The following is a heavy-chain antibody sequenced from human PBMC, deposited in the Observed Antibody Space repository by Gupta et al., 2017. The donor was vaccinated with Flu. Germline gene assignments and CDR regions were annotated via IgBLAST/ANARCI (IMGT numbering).Heavy chain of an antibody. CDR3: AKEVGEVGKPNFDY. Sequence: EVQLLESGGGFIRPGGSLSLSCAASGFTFSSFGMSWVRQTPGQGLEWVSGISGSGRNAYYADSVKGRFTISRDNSKNTLYLQMNSLRAEDTAVYFCAKEVGEVGKPNFDYWGQGTLVTVSS. D-gene: IGHD6-13*01. CDR1: GFTFSSFG. CDR2: ISGSGRNA. J-gene: IGHJ4*02. V-gene: IGHV3-23*01.